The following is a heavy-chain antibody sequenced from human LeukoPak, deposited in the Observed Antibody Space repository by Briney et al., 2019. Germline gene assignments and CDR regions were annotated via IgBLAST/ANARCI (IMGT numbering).Heavy chain of an antibody. J-gene: IGHJ5*02. V-gene: IGHV4-59*12. CDR3: ARSGGSGYKHFDP. CDR1: GGSISSYY. Sequence: SETLSLTCTVSGGSISSYYWSRIRQPPGKGLEWIGYIYYSGSTNYNPSLKSRVTISVDTSKNQFSLKLSSVTAADTAAYYCARSGGSGYKHFDPWGQGTLVTVSS. CDR2: IYYSGST. D-gene: IGHD1-1*01.